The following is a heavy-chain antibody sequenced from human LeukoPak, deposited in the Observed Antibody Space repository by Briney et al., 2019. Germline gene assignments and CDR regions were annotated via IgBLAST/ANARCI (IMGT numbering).Heavy chain of an antibody. CDR3: AKDGGRYRFDY. CDR1: GFPFNAYN. J-gene: IGHJ4*02. V-gene: IGHV3-30*02. D-gene: IGHD3-16*02. CDR2: IRNDETEI. Sequence: GGSLRLSCAAPGFPFNAYNIHWTRQAPGRGLEWVSFIRNDETEIHYADFAKGRFTISRDKSKNSVFLQMNSLRPDDTAVYYCAKDGGRYRFDYWGQGTMVTVSS.